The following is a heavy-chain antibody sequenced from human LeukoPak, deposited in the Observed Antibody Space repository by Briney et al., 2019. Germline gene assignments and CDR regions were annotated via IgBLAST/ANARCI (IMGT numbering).Heavy chain of an antibody. Sequence: GGSLRLSCAASGFTFSSYWMHWVRQAPGKGLVWFSRINSDGSSTSYADSVKGRFTISRDNAKNTLYLQMNSLRAEDTAVYYCARPSEATTYYLDYWGQGTLVTVSS. CDR1: GFTFSSYW. CDR3: ARPSEATTYYLDY. D-gene: IGHD5-12*01. CDR2: INSDGSST. V-gene: IGHV3-74*01. J-gene: IGHJ4*02.